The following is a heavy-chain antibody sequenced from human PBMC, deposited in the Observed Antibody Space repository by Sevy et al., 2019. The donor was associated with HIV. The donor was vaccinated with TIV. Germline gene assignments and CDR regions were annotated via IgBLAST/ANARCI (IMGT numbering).Heavy chain of an antibody. J-gene: IGHJ4*02. V-gene: IGHV4-61*01. CDR2: IYYDGGT. CDR3: ACGYCGGGSCSASIY. CDR1: GASVSSGRYY. D-gene: IGHD2-15*01. Sequence: SETLSLTCTVSGASVSSGRYYWSWLRQPPGKGLEWIGYIYYDGGTNYNPSLKSRVTTSVDMSKTQFSLKLTSVTAADTAVYDCACGYCGGGSCSASIYWGQGTLVTVSS.